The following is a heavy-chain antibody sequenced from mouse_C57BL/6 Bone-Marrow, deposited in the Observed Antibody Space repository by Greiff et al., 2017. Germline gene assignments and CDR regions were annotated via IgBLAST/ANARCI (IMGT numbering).Heavy chain of an antibody. V-gene: IGHV1-56*01. CDR2: IYPGSGGT. Sequence: QVQLQQPGPELVRPGASVKISCKASGYTFTSYWMHWVRQRPGQGLEWIGEIYPGSGGTNYNEKFKSKATLTVDTSSSTAYMQLSSLTSEDSAVYYGASPYYSSCWYFDVGGTGNRVTVTA. CDR1: GYTFTSYW. J-gene: IGHJ1*03. D-gene: IGHD2-5*01. CDR3: ASPYYSSCWYFDV.